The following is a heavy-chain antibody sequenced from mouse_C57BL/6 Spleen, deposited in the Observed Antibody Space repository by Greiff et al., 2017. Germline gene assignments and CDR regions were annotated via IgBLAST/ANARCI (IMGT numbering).Heavy chain of an antibody. Sequence: QVQLQQSGPGLVQPSPSLSITCTVSGFSLTSYGVHWVRQSPGKGLEWLGVIWSGGSTDYNAAFISSLSISKDNSKSQVCFKMNSLQADDTAIYYCARNYYDYDEGYYAMDYWGQGTSVTVSS. CDR1: GFSLTSYG. J-gene: IGHJ4*01. V-gene: IGHV2-2*01. CDR2: IWSGGST. D-gene: IGHD2-4*01. CDR3: ARNYYDYDEGYYAMDY.